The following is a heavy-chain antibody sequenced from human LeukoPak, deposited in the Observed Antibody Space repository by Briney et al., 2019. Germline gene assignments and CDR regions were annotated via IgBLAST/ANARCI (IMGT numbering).Heavy chain of an antibody. D-gene: IGHD3-10*01. CDR2: INSDGSNT. Sequence: GGSLRLSRAASGFTLSSYWMHWVRQVPGKGLVWVSRINSDGSNTRYADSVKGRFTVSRDNAKNTLFLQMNSLRTEDTAVYYCVRGIQSWFNGMDVWGQGTTVTVSS. CDR3: VRGIQSWFNGMDV. CDR1: GFTLSSYW. V-gene: IGHV3-74*01. J-gene: IGHJ6*02.